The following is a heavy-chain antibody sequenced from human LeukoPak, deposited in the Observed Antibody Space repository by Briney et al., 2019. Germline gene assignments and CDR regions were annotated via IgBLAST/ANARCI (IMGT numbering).Heavy chain of an antibody. CDR2: INTRSDAI. J-gene: IGHJ4*02. CDR3: ARDSGVGGTFDY. Sequence: PGGSLRLSCAVSGFTFSNYHMSWVRQAPGKGLLWVSYINTRSDAIAYAGSVRGRFTISRDNAKSSMYLEMNSLGAEDTAVYYCARDSGVGGTFDYWGQGIQVTVSS. D-gene: IGHD1-26*01. V-gene: IGHV3-48*04. CDR1: GFTFSNYH.